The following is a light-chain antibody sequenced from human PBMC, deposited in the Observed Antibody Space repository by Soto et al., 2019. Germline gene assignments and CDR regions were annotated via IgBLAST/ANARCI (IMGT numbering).Light chain of an antibody. CDR1: SSDIGDYNF. J-gene: IGLJ2*01. Sequence: QSALTQPASVSGSPGQSITISCTGTSSDIGDYNFVSWFQQHPGKAPKLLIYEVYTRPSGVSNRFSGSKSGNTASLTISGLEAEDEAHYYCSSYTSRGTVVFGGGTKLTVL. V-gene: IGLV2-14*03. CDR2: EVY. CDR3: SSYTSRGTVV.